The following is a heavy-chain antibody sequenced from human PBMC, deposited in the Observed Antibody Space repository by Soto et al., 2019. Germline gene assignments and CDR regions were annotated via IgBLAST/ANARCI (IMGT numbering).Heavy chain of an antibody. CDR1: GFSLSTSGVG. Sequence: QITLKESGPTLVKPTQTLTLTCTFSGFSLSTSGVGVGWIRQPPGKALEWLAVIYWDDDKRYSPSLKSRLTITNDTSTNPVVQTMTNMDPVDTATYYCAPSRWPSGIVEAPNCFDPWGQGTLVTVSS. V-gene: IGHV2-5*02. CDR2: IYWDDDK. D-gene: IGHD6-19*01. CDR3: APSRWPSGIVEAPNCFDP. J-gene: IGHJ5*02.